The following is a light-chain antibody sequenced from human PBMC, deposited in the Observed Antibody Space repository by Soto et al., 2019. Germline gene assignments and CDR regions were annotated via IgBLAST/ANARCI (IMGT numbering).Light chain of an antibody. CDR2: DAS. V-gene: IGKV1-5*01. CDR1: QSISSW. Sequence: DIEVTQSPSSVSASVGDRVTITCRASQSISSWLAWYQQKPGKAPKLLIYDASSLESGVPSRFSGSGSGTEFTLTISSLQPDDFATYYCQHYNSYSEAFGQGTKVDI. CDR3: QHYNSYSEA. J-gene: IGKJ1*01.